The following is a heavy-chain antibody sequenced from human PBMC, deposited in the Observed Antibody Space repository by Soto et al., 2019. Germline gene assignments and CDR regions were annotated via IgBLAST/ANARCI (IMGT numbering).Heavy chain of an antibody. CDR1: GFTFSSYW. D-gene: IGHD2-15*01. V-gene: IGHV3-74*01. CDR3: ARGPEYCSGGSCYYYYYYYYYMDV. J-gene: IGHJ6*03. Sequence: PGGSLRLSCAASGFTFSSYWMHWVRQAPGKGLVWVSRINSDGSSTSYADSVKGRFTISRDNAKNTLYLQMNSLRAEDTAVYYCARGPEYCSGGSCYYYYYYYYYMDVWGKGTTVTVSS. CDR2: INSDGSST.